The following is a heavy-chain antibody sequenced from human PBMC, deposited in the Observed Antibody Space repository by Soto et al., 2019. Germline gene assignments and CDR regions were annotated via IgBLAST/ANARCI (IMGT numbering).Heavy chain of an antibody. V-gene: IGHV1-69*06. J-gene: IGHJ1*01. CDR2: IIPIFGTA. CDR3: ARDRGRDGYNNMYFQH. Sequence: SVKVSCKASGGTFSSYAISWVRQAPGQGLEWMGGIIPIFGTANYAQKFQGRVTITADKSTSTAYMELSSLRSEDTAVYYCARDRGRDGYNNMYFQHWGQGTLVTVSS. D-gene: IGHD5-12*01. CDR1: GGTFSSYA.